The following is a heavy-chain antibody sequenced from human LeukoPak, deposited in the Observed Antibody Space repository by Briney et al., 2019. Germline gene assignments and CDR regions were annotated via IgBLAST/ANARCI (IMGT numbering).Heavy chain of an antibody. Sequence: PSETLSLTCTVSGGSISSGGYYWSWIRQPPGKGLEWIGYIYYSGSTNYNPSLKSRVTISVDTSKNQFSLKLSSVTAADTAVYYCARLLRGLRYSINWFDPWGQGTLVTVSS. D-gene: IGHD3-9*01. J-gene: IGHJ5*02. CDR3: ARLLRGLRYSINWFDP. CDR2: IYYSGST. V-gene: IGHV4-61*08. CDR1: GGSISSGGYY.